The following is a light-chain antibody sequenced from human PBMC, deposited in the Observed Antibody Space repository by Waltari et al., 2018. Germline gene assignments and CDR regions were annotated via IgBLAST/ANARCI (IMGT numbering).Light chain of an antibody. Sequence: ELVLTQSPGTLSLSPGERATLSCRASESVSSSYLTWYQQKPGQAPRLLIYSESSRATGIPERFSGSWSGTDFTLTISGLEPEDFAVYWCQHYGTSPSWTFGQGTKVEV. CDR1: ESVSSSY. CDR2: SES. CDR3: QHYGTSPSWT. V-gene: IGKV3-20*01. J-gene: IGKJ1*01.